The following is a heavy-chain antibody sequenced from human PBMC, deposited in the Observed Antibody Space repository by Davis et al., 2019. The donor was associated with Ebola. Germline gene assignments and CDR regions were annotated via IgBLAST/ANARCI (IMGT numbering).Heavy chain of an antibody. V-gene: IGHV1-2*04. D-gene: IGHD4-11*01. CDR2: INPNSGGT. J-gene: IGHJ6*02. Sequence: ASVKVSCKASGYTFTGFYMHWVRQAPGQGLEWMGWINPNSGGTNYAQKFQGWVTMTRDTSISTAYMELSRLRSDDTAVYYCARWGGYSNYGMDVWGQGTTVTVSS. CDR3: ARWGGYSNYGMDV. CDR1: GYTFTGFY.